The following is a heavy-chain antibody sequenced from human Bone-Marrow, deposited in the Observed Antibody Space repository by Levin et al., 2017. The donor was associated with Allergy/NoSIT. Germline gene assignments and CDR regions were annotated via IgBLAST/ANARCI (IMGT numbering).Heavy chain of an antibody. CDR1: GFIFSNYA. CDR3: AGGGITMIMAGY. J-gene: IGHJ4*02. CDR2: ISFDANNK. V-gene: IGHV3-30-3*01. Sequence: PGESLKISCAASGFIFSNYAMNWVRQAPGKGLEWVAVISFDANNKYYADSLKGRFTISRDNSKNTLYLQMNSLRAEDTAVYYCAGGGITMIMAGYWGQGTLVTVSS. D-gene: IGHD3-22*01.